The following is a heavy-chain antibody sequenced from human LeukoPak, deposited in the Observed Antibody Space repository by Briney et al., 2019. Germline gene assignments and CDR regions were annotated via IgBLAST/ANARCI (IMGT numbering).Heavy chain of an antibody. D-gene: IGHD4-17*01. CDR2: ISSGSSAI. CDR3: ARGHTAVTRHFDF. J-gene: IGHJ4*02. Sequence: GGSLRLSCAASGFTFSSYSMTWVRQAPGKGLEWVSIISSGSSAIFSADALKGRFTISRDDAKNLLYLDMNSLRAEDTAVYYCARGHTAVTRHFDFWGQGTLVTISS. CDR1: GFTFSSYS. V-gene: IGHV3-21*01.